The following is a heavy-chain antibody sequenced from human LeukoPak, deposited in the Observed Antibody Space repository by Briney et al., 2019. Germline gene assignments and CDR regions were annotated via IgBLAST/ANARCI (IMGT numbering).Heavy chain of an antibody. CDR1: GFTFSSYA. Sequence: QTGGSLRLSCVASGFTFSSYAMSWVRQAPGKGLEWVSAISGSGGSTYYADSVKGRFTISRDNSKNTLYLQMNSLRAEDTAVYYCAKDHPFGDIPDYWGQGTLVTVSS. J-gene: IGHJ4*02. CDR3: AKDHPFGDIPDY. CDR2: ISGSGGST. V-gene: IGHV3-23*01. D-gene: IGHD3-10*01.